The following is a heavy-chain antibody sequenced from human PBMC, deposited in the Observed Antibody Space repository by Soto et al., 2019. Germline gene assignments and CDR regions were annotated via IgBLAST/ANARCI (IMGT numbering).Heavy chain of an antibody. CDR2: MNPNSGNT. J-gene: IGHJ4*02. V-gene: IGHV1-8*01. CDR1: GYTFTSYD. CDR3: ARGGVFFFAAPTNPFDY. D-gene: IGHD3-10*01. Sequence: ASVKVSCKTSGYTFTSYDINWVRQATGQGLEWMGWMNPNSGNTGYAQKFQGRVTMTRNTSISTAYMELSSLRSEDTAVYYCARGGVFFFAAPTNPFDYWGQGTLVTVSS.